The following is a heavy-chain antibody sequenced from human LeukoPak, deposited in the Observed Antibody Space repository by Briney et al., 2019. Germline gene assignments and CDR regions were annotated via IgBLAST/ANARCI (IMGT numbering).Heavy chain of an antibody. CDR2: ISSSSSYI. V-gene: IGHV3-21*01. CDR3: ARDRPTRVATIEY. CDR1: GFTFSSYS. Sequence: KAGGSLRLSCAASGFTFSSYSMNWVRQAPGKGLEWVSSISSSSSYIYYADSVKGRFTISRDNAKNSLYLQMNSLRAEDTAVYYCARDRPTRVATIEYWGQGTLVTVSS. D-gene: IGHD5-12*01. J-gene: IGHJ4*02.